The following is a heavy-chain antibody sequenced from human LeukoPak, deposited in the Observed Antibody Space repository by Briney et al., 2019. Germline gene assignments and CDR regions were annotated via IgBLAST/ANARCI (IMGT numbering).Heavy chain of an antibody. J-gene: IGHJ4*02. V-gene: IGHV4-34*01. Sequence: SETLSLTCAVYGGSFSGYYWSWIRQPPGKGLEWIGEINHSGSTNYNPSLKSRVTISVDTSKNQFSLKLSSVTAADTAVYYCARVGARRYSSSWYYFDYWGQGTLVTVSS. CDR3: ARVGARRYSSSWYYFDY. CDR2: INHSGST. D-gene: IGHD6-13*01. CDR1: GGSFSGYY.